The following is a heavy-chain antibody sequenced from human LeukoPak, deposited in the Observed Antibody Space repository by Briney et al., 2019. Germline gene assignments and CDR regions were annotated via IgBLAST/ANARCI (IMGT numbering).Heavy chain of an antibody. V-gene: IGHV4-59*01. D-gene: IGHD4-11*01. Sequence: SETLSLTCTVSGGSISGFYWSWIRQPPGKGLEWIGYMDKSGSTTYNPSLRSRVTISVDTSKNQFSLKLSPVTAADTAVYYCPRDYSKGGGFDFWGQGTLATVSS. J-gene: IGHJ4*02. CDR2: MDKSGST. CDR1: GGSISGFY. CDR3: PRDYSKGGGFDF.